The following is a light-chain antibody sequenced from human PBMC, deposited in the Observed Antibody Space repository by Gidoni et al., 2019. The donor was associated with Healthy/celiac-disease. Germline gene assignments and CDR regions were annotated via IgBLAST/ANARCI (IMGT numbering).Light chain of an antibody. V-gene: IGKV1-27*01. CDR1: QGISNY. J-gene: IGKJ4*01. CDR2: AAS. CDR3: QKYNSAPPA. Sequence: DIQMTQSPSSLSASVGDRVTLTCRASQGISNYLAWYQQKPGKVPKLLIYAASTLQSGVPSRFSGSGSGTDFTLTISSLQPEDVATYYCQKYNSAPPAFGGGTKVEIK.